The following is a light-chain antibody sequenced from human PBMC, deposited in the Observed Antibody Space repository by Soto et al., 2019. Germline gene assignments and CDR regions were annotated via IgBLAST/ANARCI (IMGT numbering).Light chain of an antibody. CDR3: VAWDDSLNGYVV. Sequence: QSVLTQPPSASGTPGQRVTISSSGSSSNIGSNTVNWYQQLPGTAPKLVIYSNNQRPSGVPDRFSGSKSGTSASLAISGLQSEDEADYYCVAWDDSLNGYVVCGGGTKVTVL. CDR1: SSNIGSNT. V-gene: IGLV1-44*01. J-gene: IGLJ2*01. CDR2: SNN.